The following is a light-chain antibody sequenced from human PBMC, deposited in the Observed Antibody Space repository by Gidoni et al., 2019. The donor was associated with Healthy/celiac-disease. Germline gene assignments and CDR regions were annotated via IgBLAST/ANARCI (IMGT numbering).Light chain of an antibody. CDR1: QSVSSY. CDR3: QQRSNSYT. V-gene: IGKV3-11*01. J-gene: IGKJ3*01. Sequence: EIVSTQSPATLSSSPGERATLSCRASQSVSSYLAWYQQKPGQAPMLLIDDASNRATGIPARCSGSGSGTDFTLTISSLEPEDFAVYYCQQRSNSYTFGQGTKVDIK. CDR2: DAS.